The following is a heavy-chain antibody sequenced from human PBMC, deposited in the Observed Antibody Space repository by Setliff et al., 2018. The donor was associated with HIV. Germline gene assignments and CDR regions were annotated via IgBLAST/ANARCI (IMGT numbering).Heavy chain of an antibody. CDR3: VKGAGGYYDF. J-gene: IGHJ4*02. V-gene: IGHV1-2*02. CDR1: GYKFTNYY. Sequence: ASVKVSCKASGYKFTNYYIHWVRQAPGQGLEWMGWINPKSGDTTYAQRLQGRVTMTRDTSINTAYMELNRLLYDDTALYYCVKGAGGYYDFWSQGTLVTVSS. CDR2: INPKSGDT. D-gene: IGHD2-15*01.